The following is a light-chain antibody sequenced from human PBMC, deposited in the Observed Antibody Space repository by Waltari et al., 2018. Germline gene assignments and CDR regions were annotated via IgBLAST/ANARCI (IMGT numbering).Light chain of an antibody. V-gene: IGLV8-61*01. Sequence: QTVVTQEPSLSVSPGGTVTLTCALSSGSLSTTSYASWYQQRPGQTPRTLVYKAYSRSSGVPERFSGSILGNKAALIITGAQADDEAVYYCLLYMGSGIWVFGGGTKLTVL. J-gene: IGLJ3*02. CDR3: LLYMGSGIWV. CDR2: KAY. CDR1: SGSLSTTSY.